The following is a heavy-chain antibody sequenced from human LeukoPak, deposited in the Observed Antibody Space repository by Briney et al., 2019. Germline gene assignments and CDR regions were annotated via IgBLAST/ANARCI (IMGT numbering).Heavy chain of an antibody. CDR3: ARDRSSNEYYFDY. V-gene: IGHV3-30-3*01. CDR2: ISYDGSNK. CDR1: GFTFSSYA. D-gene: IGHD2-2*01. J-gene: IGHJ4*02. Sequence: GGSLRLSCAASGFTFSSYAMHWVRQAPGKGLEWVAVISYDGSNKYYADSVKGRYTISRDNSKNTLYLQMNSLRAEDTAVYYCARDRSSNEYYFDYWGQGTLVTVSS.